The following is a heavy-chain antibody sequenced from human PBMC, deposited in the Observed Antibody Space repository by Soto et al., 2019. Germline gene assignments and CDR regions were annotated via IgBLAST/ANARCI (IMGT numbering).Heavy chain of an antibody. V-gene: IGHV4-34*01. CDR3: ARESHDILTGPPWVWYFDL. CDR1: DGSFSGYY. D-gene: IGHD3-9*01. J-gene: IGHJ2*01. Sequence: QVQLQQWGAGPLRPLETLSLTCGVSDGSFSGYYWAWIRQSPGKGLEGIGEINDRGSINYNPSLKSRVIISVDTSNNHYSLNLRSVTAADTAVYYCARESHDILTGPPWVWYFDLWGRGTLVTVSS. CDR2: INDRGSI.